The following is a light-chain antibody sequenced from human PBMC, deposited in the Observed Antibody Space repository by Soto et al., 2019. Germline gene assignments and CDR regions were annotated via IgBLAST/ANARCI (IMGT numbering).Light chain of an antibody. Sequence: QSVLTQPPSASGSPGQSVTISCTGTSSDVGAYNFVSWYQQHPGKVPKLIISEVSGRPSGVPDRFSASKSGNTASLIVSGLQAEDEADYYCSSYAGNNNLVFGGGTKLTVL. CDR3: SSYAGNNNLV. J-gene: IGLJ2*01. CDR2: EVS. V-gene: IGLV2-8*01. CDR1: SSDVGAYNF.